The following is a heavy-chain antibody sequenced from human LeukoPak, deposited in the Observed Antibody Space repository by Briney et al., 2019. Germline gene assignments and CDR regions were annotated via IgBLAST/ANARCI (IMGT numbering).Heavy chain of an antibody. D-gene: IGHD3-10*01. J-gene: IGHJ4*02. Sequence: ASVKVSCKASGYTFKSYGISWVRQAPGQGLEWMGWISAYNGNTNYAQKLQGRVTMTTDTSTSTASMELRSLRSDDTAVYYCAREGPMLRGVIGGKIDYWGQGTLVTVSS. CDR3: AREGPMLRGVIGGKIDY. V-gene: IGHV1-18*01. CDR2: ISAYNGNT. CDR1: GYTFKSYG.